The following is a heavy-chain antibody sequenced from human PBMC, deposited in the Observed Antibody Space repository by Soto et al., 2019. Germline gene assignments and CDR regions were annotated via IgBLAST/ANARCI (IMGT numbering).Heavy chain of an antibody. CDR1: GATFANYW. J-gene: IGHJ5*02. D-gene: IGHD2-21*01. Sequence: EVHVVESGGGLVQPGGSLRLSCEASGATFANYWMHWVRQVPGKGLVWVSRISNDGSDITYADSVKDRFTASRDNTKNMLLPQKNHLIVEDTAVYYTTRDIPHNGFDAWGQGTLVTVSS. CDR3: TRDIPHNGFDA. CDR2: ISNDGSDI. V-gene: IGHV3-74*01.